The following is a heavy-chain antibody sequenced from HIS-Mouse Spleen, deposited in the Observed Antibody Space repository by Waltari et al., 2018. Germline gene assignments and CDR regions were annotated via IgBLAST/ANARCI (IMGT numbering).Heavy chain of an antibody. V-gene: IGHV2-70*15. CDR3: ARMTYYYDSSGYYSDY. J-gene: IGHJ4*02. Sequence: QVTLRESGPALVKPTQTLTLTCTFSGFSLSTSGMCVSWIRQPPGKALEWLARIDWDDDKYYSTSLKTRLTISKDTSKSQVVLTMTNMDPVDTATYYCARMTYYYDSSGYYSDYWGQGTLVTVSS. D-gene: IGHD3-22*01. CDR2: IDWDDDK. CDR1: GFSLSTSGMC.